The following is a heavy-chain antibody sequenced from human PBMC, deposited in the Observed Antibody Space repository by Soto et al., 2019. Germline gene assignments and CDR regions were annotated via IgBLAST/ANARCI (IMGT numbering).Heavy chain of an antibody. CDR1: GDSVSSTSAA. CDR3: ARGSYYSGWV. Sequence: SQTLSLTCAISGDSVSSTSAAWSWIRQSPSRGLEWLGRTYYRSKWYSDYAVSVKSRITINPDTSKNQFSLQLDSVTPEDTAVYYCARGSYYSGWVWGQGTLVTVSS. J-gene: IGHJ4*02. D-gene: IGHD6-19*01. V-gene: IGHV6-1*01. CDR2: TYYRSKWYS.